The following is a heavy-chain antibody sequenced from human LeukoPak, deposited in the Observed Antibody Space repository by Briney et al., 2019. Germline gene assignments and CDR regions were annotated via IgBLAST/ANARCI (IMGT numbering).Heavy chain of an antibody. J-gene: IGHJ4*02. CDR3: ARGTRGFDY. V-gene: IGHV3-64*01. CDR1: GFTFSSYA. CDR2: ISSNGGST. D-gene: IGHD3-10*01. Sequence: PGGSLRLSCAASGFTFSSYAMSWVRQAPGKGLEYVSAISSNGGSTYYANSVKGRFTISRDNSKNTLYLQMGSLRAEDMAVYYCARGTRGFDYWGQGILVTVSS.